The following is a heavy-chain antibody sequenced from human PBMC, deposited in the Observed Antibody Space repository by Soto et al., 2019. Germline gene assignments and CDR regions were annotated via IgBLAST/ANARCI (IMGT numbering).Heavy chain of an antibody. J-gene: IGHJ4*02. Sequence: GGSLRLSCAASGFTFSSYAMSWVRQAPGKGLEWVSAISGSGGSTYYADSVKGRFTISRDNSKNTLYLQMNSLRAEDTAVYYCAKDRRWTVDYYDSSGYQTLLFYWGQGTLVTVSS. D-gene: IGHD3-22*01. V-gene: IGHV3-23*01. CDR1: GFTFSSYA. CDR2: ISGSGGST. CDR3: AKDRRWTVDYYDSSGYQTLLFY.